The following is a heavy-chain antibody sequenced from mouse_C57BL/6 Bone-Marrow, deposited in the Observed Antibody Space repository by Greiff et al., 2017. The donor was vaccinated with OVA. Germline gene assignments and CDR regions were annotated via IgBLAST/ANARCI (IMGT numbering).Heavy chain of an antibody. J-gene: IGHJ1*03. CDR3: AKERIYYDYDDWYFDV. CDR2: IYPGSGST. D-gene: IGHD2-4*01. CDR1: GYTFTSYW. Sequence: QVQLQQPGAELVKPGASVKMSCKASGYTFTSYWITWVKQRPGPGLEWIGDIYPGSGSTNYNEKFKSKATLTVDTSSSTAYMQLSSLTSEDSAVYYCAKERIYYDYDDWYFDVWGTGTTVTVSS. V-gene: IGHV1-55*01.